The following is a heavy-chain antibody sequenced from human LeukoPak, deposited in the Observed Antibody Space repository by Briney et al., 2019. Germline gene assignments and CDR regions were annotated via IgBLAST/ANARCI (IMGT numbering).Heavy chain of an antibody. CDR2: IRSTANGYAT. Sequence: PGGSLRLSCAASGFTFSSYGMNWVRQASGKGLEWVGRIRSTANGYATAYAASVKGRFTISRDDSKNTAYLQMDSLKTEDTAVYYCTGNYYGSGSYADFDYWGQGTLVTVSS. CDR1: GFTFSSYG. CDR3: TGNYYGSGSYADFDY. D-gene: IGHD3-10*01. J-gene: IGHJ4*02. V-gene: IGHV3-73*01.